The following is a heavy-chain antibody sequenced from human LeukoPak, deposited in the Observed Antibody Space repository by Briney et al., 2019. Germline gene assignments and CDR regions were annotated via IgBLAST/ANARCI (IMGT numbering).Heavy chain of an antibody. CDR3: ARIPRYSRGAPHWYFDL. V-gene: IGHV4-34*01. CDR1: GVSFSSYY. CDR2: INHSGST. Sequence: PSETLSLSCAVYGVSFSSYYWSWIRQPPGKGLEWIGEINHSGSTNYNASLKSRVTISVDTSKNQFSLKLSSVPAADTAVYYYARIPRYSRGAPHWYFDLWGRGTLVTVSS. J-gene: IGHJ2*01. D-gene: IGHD6-13*01.